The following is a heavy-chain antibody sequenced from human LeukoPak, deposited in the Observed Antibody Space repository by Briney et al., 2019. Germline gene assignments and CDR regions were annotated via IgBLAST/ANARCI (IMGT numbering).Heavy chain of an antibody. CDR2: INQDGRDQ. J-gene: IGHJ4*02. CDR3: TGGALDY. CDR1: GFTFSDYW. Sequence: GGSLRLSCAASGFTFSDYWMSWVRQAPGQGLEWVAKINQDGRDQHFVDSVKGRFTISRDNAKNLLFLQMDSLRAEDTAVYYCTGGALDYWGPGTRVAVSS. V-gene: IGHV3-7*04.